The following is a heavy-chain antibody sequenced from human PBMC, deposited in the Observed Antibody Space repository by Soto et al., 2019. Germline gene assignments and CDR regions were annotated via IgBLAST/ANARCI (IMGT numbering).Heavy chain of an antibody. Sequence: SGPTLVNPTQTLTLTCTFSGFSVSTGGVGVAWIRQPPGKALEWLALIYWDDDKRYSPFLQSRVTITKDTSKNQVVLTMTNMDPVDTAIYFCAHSQRGLRDFWGPGFLVTVSS. CDR2: IYWDDDK. CDR3: AHSQRGLRDF. D-gene: IGHD5-12*01. V-gene: IGHV2-5*02. J-gene: IGHJ4*02. CDR1: GFSVSTGGVG.